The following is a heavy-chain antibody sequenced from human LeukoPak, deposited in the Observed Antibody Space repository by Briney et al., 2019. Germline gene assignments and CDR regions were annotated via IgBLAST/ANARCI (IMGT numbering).Heavy chain of an antibody. Sequence: ASVKVSCKASGYTFTGYYMHWVRQAPGQGLEWMGWINPNSGGTNYAQKFQGRVTLTRDTSISTAYMELSRLRSDDTAVYYCARTERWLQSDAFDIWGQGTMVTVSS. CDR1: GYTFTGYY. J-gene: IGHJ3*02. CDR3: ARTERWLQSDAFDI. CDR2: INPNSGGT. V-gene: IGHV1-2*02. D-gene: IGHD5-24*01.